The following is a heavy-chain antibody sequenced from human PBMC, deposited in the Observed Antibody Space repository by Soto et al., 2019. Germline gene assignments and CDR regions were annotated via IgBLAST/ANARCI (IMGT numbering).Heavy chain of an antibody. J-gene: IGHJ4*02. CDR1: GGTFSSYT. V-gene: IGHV1-69*04. CDR2: IIPILGIA. CDR3: ARDPDDSSIDY. Sequence: GASVKVSCKASGGTFSSYTISWVRQAPGQGLEWMGRIIPILGIANYAQKFQGRVTITADKSTSTAYMELSSLRSEDTAVYYCARDPDDSSIDYWGQGTLVTVSS. D-gene: IGHD6-13*01.